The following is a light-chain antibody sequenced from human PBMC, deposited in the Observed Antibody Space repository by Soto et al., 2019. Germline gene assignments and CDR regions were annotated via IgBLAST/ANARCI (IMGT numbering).Light chain of an antibody. Sequence: QSALTQPASVSGSPGQSITISCTGTSSDVGGYNYVSWYQQHPGKAPKLMIYEVSNRPSGVSNRFSGSKSGNTASLAISGLQSEDEADYYCAAWDDRLKSPVFGGGTKLTVL. J-gene: IGLJ3*02. CDR2: EVS. CDR1: SSDVGGYNY. V-gene: IGLV2-14*01. CDR3: AAWDDRLKSPV.